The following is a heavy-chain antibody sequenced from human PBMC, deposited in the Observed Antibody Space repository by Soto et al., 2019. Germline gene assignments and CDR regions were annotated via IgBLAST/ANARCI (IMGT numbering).Heavy chain of an antibody. J-gene: IGHJ6*02. CDR2: IDPSDSYT. CDR3: ARQGRCSSTSCYSMDYYYYGMDV. D-gene: IGHD2-2*01. Sequence: EAVKLSCAGSGSNVTSYWFSWVRQMAGKGLATMGRIDPSDSYTNYSPSFQGHVTISADKSISTAYLQWSSLKASDTAMYYCARQGRCSSTSCYSMDYYYYGMDVWGQGTTVTGSS. V-gene: IGHV5-10-1*01. CDR1: GSNVTSYW.